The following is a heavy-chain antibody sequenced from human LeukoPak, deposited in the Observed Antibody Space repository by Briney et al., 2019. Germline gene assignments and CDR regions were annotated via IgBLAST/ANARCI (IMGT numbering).Heavy chain of an antibody. J-gene: IGHJ3*02. CDR2: IYSNGNT. CDR3: ARGLVGLTPHAGVFQI. V-gene: IGHV4-59*01. D-gene: IGHD1-26*01. Sequence: SETLSLTCTVSGGSISSYYWSWIRQPPGKGLEWIAYIYSNGNTNSNPSLKSRVTIAVDTSQSQFSLKLSSVTAADTAVYYCARGLVGLTPHAGVFQIWGQGTKVTVSS. CDR1: GGSISSYY.